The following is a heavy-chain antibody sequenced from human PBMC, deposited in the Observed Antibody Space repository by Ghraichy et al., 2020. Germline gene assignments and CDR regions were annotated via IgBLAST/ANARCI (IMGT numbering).Heavy chain of an antibody. D-gene: IGHD3-9*01. J-gene: IGHJ4*02. Sequence: LSLTCAASGFTFSSYAMSWVRQAPGKGLEWVSAISGSGGSTYYADSVKGRFTISRDNSKNTLYLQMNSLRAEDTAVYYCAKGGRYFDWLFSLWGQGTLVTVSS. V-gene: IGHV3-23*01. CDR2: ISGSGGST. CDR3: AKGGRYFDWLFSL. CDR1: GFTFSSYA.